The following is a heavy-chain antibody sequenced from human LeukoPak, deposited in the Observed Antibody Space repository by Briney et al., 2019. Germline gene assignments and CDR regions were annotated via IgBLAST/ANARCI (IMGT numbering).Heavy chain of an antibody. CDR3: ARAKYGDYVDY. D-gene: IGHD4-17*01. V-gene: IGHV4-59*01. Sequence: SETLSLTCTVSGGSISSYYWSWIRQPPGKGLEWIEYIYYSGSTNYNPSLKSRVTISVDTSKNQFSLKLSSVTAADTAVYYCARAKYGDYVDYWGQGTLVTVSS. CDR1: GGSISSYY. CDR2: IYYSGST. J-gene: IGHJ4*02.